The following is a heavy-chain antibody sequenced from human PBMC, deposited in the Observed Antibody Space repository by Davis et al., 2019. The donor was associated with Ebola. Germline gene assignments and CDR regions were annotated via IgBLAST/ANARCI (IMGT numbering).Heavy chain of an antibody. Sequence: GESLKISCAASGFTFSSYSMNWVRQAPGKGLECVSSISSSSSYIYYADSVKGRFTISRDNAKNSLYLQMNSLRAEDTAVYYCARGVRHQWLHLDYWGQGTLVTVSS. V-gene: IGHV3-21*01. CDR1: GFTFSSYS. D-gene: IGHD2-8*01. J-gene: IGHJ4*02. CDR3: ARGVRHQWLHLDY. CDR2: ISSSSSYI.